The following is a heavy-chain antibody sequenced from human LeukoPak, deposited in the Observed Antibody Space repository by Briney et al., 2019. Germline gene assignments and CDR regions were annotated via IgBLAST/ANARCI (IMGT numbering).Heavy chain of an antibody. CDR3: VVGGSPGY. V-gene: IGHV3-74*01. Sequence: PGGSLRLSCAASGFTFRSYWMHWVRQAPGKGLVWVSRISTDGYTTDYADFVQGRFTASRDNTKNTWSLEMNSLRAEDTAVYYCVVGGSPGYWGQGTLVTVSS. CDR1: GFTFRSYW. D-gene: IGHD2-15*01. CDR2: ISTDGYTT. J-gene: IGHJ4*02.